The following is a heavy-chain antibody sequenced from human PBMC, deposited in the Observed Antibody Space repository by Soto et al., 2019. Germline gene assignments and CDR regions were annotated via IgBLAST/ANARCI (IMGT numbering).Heavy chain of an antibody. Sequence: QVQLVESGGGVVQPGRSLRLSCAASGFTFSSYGMHWVRQAPGKGLEWVAVIWYDGSNKYYADSVKGRFTISRDNSKNTLYLQMNSLRAEDTAVYYCARCGGDGLTHLFDYWGQGTLVTVSS. V-gene: IGHV3-33*01. CDR1: GFTFSSYG. J-gene: IGHJ4*02. D-gene: IGHD2-21*02. CDR2: IWYDGSNK. CDR3: ARCGGDGLTHLFDY.